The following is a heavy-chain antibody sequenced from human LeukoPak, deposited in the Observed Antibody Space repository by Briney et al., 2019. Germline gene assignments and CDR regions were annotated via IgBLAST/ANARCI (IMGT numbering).Heavy chain of an antibody. D-gene: IGHD3-3*01. Sequence: SETLSLTCTVSGGSISIYYWSWIRQPPGKGLEWIGNIYYSGSTNYKPSLKGRVTISLNTSKNQFSLKLNSVTAADTAVYYCARDHLANLASRLFDPWGQGSLVTVSS. CDR3: ARDHLANLASRLFDP. CDR2: IYYSGST. CDR1: GGSISIYY. V-gene: IGHV4-59*12. J-gene: IGHJ5*02.